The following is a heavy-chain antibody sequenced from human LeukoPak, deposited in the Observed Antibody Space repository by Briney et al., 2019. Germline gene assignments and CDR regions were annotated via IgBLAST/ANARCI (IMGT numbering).Heavy chain of an antibody. V-gene: IGHV3-21*01. CDR1: GFTFSSYS. J-gene: IGHJ4*02. D-gene: IGHD5-18*01. CDR3: ARDKKAIQLWSLYYFDY. Sequence: GGSLRLSCAASGFTFSSYSMNWVRQAPGKGLEWVSSISGSSGYIYYADSVKGRFTISRDNAKNSLYLQMNSLRAEDTAVYYCARDKKAIQLWSLYYFDYWGQGTLVTVSS. CDR2: ISGSSGYI.